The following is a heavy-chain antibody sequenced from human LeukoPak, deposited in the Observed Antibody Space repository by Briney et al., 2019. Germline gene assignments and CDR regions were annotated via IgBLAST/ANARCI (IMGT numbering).Heavy chain of an antibody. J-gene: IGHJ5*02. Sequence: SETLSLTCAVYGGSFSDYWSWIRQPPGKGLEWIGEINHSGSTNYNPSLKGRVTISVDTSKNQFSLKLSSVTAADTAVYYCARGAAGTRPLNWFDPWGQGTLVTVSS. CDR2: INHSGST. CDR3: ARGAAGTRPLNWFDP. CDR1: GGSFSDY. D-gene: IGHD6-13*01. V-gene: IGHV4-34*01.